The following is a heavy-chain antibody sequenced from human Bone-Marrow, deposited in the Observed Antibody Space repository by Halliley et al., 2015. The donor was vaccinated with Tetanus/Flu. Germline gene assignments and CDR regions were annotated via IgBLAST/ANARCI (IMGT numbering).Heavy chain of an antibody. D-gene: IGHD6-13*01. CDR2: TI. V-gene: IGHV3-48*03. Sequence: TIYYADSVKGRFTFSRDNAKNSLFLQMNSLRVEDTAVYYCVRGFKYSSTWSPKATDYYYYAMDVWGQGTTVTVSS. CDR3: VRGFKYSSTWSPKATDYYYYAMDV. J-gene: IGHJ6*02.